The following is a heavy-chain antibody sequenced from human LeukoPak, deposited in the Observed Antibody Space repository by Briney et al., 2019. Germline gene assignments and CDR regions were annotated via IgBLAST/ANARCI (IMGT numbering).Heavy chain of an antibody. Sequence: PGGSLRLSCAASGFIFSDYSMNWVRQAPGKGLEWVSSISSISHYIYYADSVKGRFTISRDNAKNSLYLQMNSLRAEDTALYYCTRDYYDSSGLPFDYWGQGTLVTVSS. D-gene: IGHD3-22*01. CDR3: TRDYYDSSGLPFDY. J-gene: IGHJ4*02. V-gene: IGHV3-21*01. CDR2: ISSISHYI. CDR1: GFIFSDYS.